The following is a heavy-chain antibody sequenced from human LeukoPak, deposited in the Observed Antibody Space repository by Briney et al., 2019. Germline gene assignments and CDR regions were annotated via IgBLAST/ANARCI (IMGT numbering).Heavy chain of an antibody. CDR3: AKAAERGYYYYYGMDV. CDR1: GFTFSSYA. Sequence: GGSLRLSCAASGFTFSSYAMSWVRQAPGKGLEWVSAISGSGYSTYYADSVKGRFTISRDNSKNTLYLQMNGLRVEDTAVYYCAKAAERGYYYYYGMDVWGKGTTVTVSS. CDR2: ISGSGYST. J-gene: IGHJ6*04. D-gene: IGHD3-16*01. V-gene: IGHV3-23*01.